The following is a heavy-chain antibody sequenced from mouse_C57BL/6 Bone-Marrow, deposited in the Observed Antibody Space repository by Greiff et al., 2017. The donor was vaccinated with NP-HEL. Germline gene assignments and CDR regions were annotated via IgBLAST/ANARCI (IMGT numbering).Heavy chain of an antibody. CDR1: GYTFTSYW. CDR2: IYPGSGST. CDR3: ASQAYYSNLFDY. D-gene: IGHD2-5*01. V-gene: IGHV1-55*01. Sequence: QVQLQQPGAELVKPGASVKMSCKASGYTFTSYWITWVKQRPGQGLEWIGDIYPGSGSTNYNEKFKSKATLTVDTSSSTAYMQLNSLTSEDSAVYYCASQAYYSNLFDYWGQGTTLTVSS. J-gene: IGHJ2*01.